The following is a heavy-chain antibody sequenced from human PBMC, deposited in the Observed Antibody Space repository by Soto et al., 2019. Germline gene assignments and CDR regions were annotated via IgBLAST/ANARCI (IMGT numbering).Heavy chain of an antibody. Sequence: QVQLQQWGAGLLKPSETLSLTCAVYGGSFSGYYWSWIRQPPGKGLEWIGEINHSGSTNYNPSLKSRVTISVDTSKNQFSLKLSSVTAADTAVYYCARFSGWGQSFDYWGQGTLVTVSS. CDR2: INHSGST. CDR1: GGSFSGYY. CDR3: ARFSGWGQSFDY. V-gene: IGHV4-34*01. J-gene: IGHJ4*02. D-gene: IGHD6-19*01.